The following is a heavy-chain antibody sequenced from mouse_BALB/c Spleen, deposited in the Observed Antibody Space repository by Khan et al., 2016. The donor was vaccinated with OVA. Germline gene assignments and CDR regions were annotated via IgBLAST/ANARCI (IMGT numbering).Heavy chain of an antibody. CDR2: INPTTAYT. CDR1: GYTFTTYW. D-gene: IGHD2-3*01. CDR3: ARRGLDGLFAY. V-gene: IGHV1-7*01. J-gene: IGHJ3*01. Sequence: QVQLKQSGAELAKPGASVRMSCTASGYTFTTYWIHWIKQRPGQGLEWIGYINPTTAYTEYNKNFKDKATLTADESSSTAYMQLNSLTSADSAVYYCARRGLDGLFAYRGQGTLVTVSA.